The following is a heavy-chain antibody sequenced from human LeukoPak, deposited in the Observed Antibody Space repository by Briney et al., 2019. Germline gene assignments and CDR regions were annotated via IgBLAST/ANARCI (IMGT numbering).Heavy chain of an antibody. Sequence: SVKVSXKASGGTFSSYAISWVRQAPGQGLEWMGGIIPIFGTANYAQKFQGRVTITADESTSTAYMELSSLRSEDTAVCYCAGDFWSGYRNWFDPWGQGTLVTVSS. CDR1: GGTFSSYA. CDR2: IIPIFGTA. D-gene: IGHD3-3*01. CDR3: AGDFWSGYRNWFDP. V-gene: IGHV1-69*13. J-gene: IGHJ5*02.